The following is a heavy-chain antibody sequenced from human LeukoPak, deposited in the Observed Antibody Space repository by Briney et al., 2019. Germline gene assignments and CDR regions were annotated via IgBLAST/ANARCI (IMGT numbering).Heavy chain of an antibody. CDR2: IYYSGST. CDR1: GGSISSYY. Sequence: SETLSLTCTVSGGSISSYYWSWIRQPPGKGLEWIGYIYYSGSTNYNPSLKSRVTISVDTSKNQFTLKLSSVTAADTAVYYCARQDCSGGSCEDPFDYWGQGTLVTVSS. D-gene: IGHD2-15*01. J-gene: IGHJ4*02. V-gene: IGHV4-59*01. CDR3: ARQDCSGGSCEDPFDY.